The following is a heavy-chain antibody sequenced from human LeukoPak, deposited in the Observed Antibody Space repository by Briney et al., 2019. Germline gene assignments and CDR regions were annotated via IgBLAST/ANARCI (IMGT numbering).Heavy chain of an antibody. V-gene: IGHV1-46*01. CDR3: ARDYCGGDCYQYGAFDY. J-gene: IGHJ4*02. CDR1: GGTFSSYA. D-gene: IGHD2-21*02. Sequence: ASVKVSCKASGGTFSSYAISWVRQAPGQGLEWMGIINPSGGSTSYAQKFQGRVTVTRDTSTSTVYMELSSLRSEDTAVYYCARDYCGGDCYQYGAFDYWGQGTLVTVSS. CDR2: INPSGGST.